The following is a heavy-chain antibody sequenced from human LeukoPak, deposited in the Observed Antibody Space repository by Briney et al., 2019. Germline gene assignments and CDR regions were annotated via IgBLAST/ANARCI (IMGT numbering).Heavy chain of an antibody. CDR1: GFTSIAYA. CDR3: ARNQQLGGHSYYYYGMDV. V-gene: IGHV3-23*01. Sequence: GGSLRLSCVGSGFTSIAYALTWARQARGKGLEWVSGISGGGVTTYYADSVKGWFTISRDNSKNTLYLQMNSLRADDTAIYYCARNQQLGGHSYYYYGMDVWGQGTTVTVSS. D-gene: IGHD3-16*01. J-gene: IGHJ6*02. CDR2: ISGGGVTT.